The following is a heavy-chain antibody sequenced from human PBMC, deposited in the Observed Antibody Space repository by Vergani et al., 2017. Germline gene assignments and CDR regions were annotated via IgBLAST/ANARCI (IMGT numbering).Heavy chain of an antibody. CDR2: IQYDGSDI. V-gene: IGHV3-30*02. D-gene: IGHD3-10*01. CDR3: ANEGSANRIRGWLDH. CDR1: GFSFPGYA. Sequence: VQLLESGGGLVQPGGSLRLSCEASGFSFPGYAMSWVRQAPGKGLEWVAFIQYDGSDIFYADFVEGRFTISRDNSKNSLYLQMRSLRFDDTAVYYCANEGSANRIRGWLDHWGQGALVTVSS. J-gene: IGHJ4*02.